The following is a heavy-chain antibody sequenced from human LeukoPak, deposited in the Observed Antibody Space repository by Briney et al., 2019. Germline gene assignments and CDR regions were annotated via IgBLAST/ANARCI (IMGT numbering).Heavy chain of an antibody. CDR3: ARDRVAAAD. J-gene: IGHJ4*02. CDR1: GGSISSYY. V-gene: IGHV4-59*12. CDR2: IYYSGST. Sequence: SETLSLTCSVSGGSISSYYWSWIRQPPGKGLEWIGYIYYSGSTNYNPSLKSRVTISVDRSKNQFSLKLSSVTAADTAVYYCARDRVAAADWGQGTLVTVSS. D-gene: IGHD6-13*01.